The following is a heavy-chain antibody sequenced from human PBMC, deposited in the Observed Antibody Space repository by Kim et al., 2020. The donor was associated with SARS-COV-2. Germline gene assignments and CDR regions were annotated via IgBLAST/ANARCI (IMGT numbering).Heavy chain of an antibody. D-gene: IGHD4-4*01. CDR2: IKQDGSEK. CDR1: GFTFSSYW. J-gene: IGHJ5*02. Sequence: GGSLRLSCAASGFTFSSYWMSWVRQAPGKGLEWVANIKQDGSEKYYVDSVKGRFTISRDNAKNSLYLQMNSLRAEDTAVYYCARLLKLPLQYETIGWFDPWGQGTLVTVSS. CDR3: ARLLKLPLQYETIGWFDP. V-gene: IGHV3-7*03.